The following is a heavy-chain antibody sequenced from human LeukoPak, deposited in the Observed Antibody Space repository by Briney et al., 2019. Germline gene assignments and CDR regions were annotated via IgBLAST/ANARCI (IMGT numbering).Heavy chain of an antibody. CDR2: IYTDGSST. Sequence: GGSLRLSCAASGFTFSNYWMHWVRQAPGKGLVWVSRIYTDGSSTNYADSVKGRFTISRDDAKNTLYLQMNSLRGEDTAVYYCARGASNRFDYWGQGTLVTVSS. D-gene: IGHD1-14*01. CDR1: GFTFSNYW. J-gene: IGHJ4*02. CDR3: ARGASNRFDY. V-gene: IGHV3-74*01.